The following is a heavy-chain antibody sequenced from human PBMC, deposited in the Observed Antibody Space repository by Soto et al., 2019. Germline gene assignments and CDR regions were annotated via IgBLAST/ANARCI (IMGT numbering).Heavy chain of an antibody. CDR2: IKQDGSEK. J-gene: IGHJ4*02. CDR3: ARDPAYSSSWPGLDY. D-gene: IGHD6-13*01. V-gene: IGHV3-7*05. CDR1: GFTFSSYW. Sequence: EVQLVESGGGLVQPGGSLRLSCAASGFTFSSYWMSWVRQAPGKGLEWVANIKQDGSEKYYVDSVKGRFTISRDNAKNSLYLQMNSLRAEDTAVYYCARDPAYSSSWPGLDYWGQGTLVTVSS.